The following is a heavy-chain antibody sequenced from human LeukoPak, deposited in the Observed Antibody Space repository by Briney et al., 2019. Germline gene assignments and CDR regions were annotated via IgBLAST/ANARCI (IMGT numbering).Heavy chain of an antibody. CDR1: GFTFSSYA. D-gene: IGHD6-19*01. Sequence: GGSLRLSCAASGFTFSSYAMHWVRQAPGKGLEWVAVISYDGSNKYYADSVKGRFTISRDNSKNTLYLQMNSLRAEDTAVYYCAKNSRIAVAGTGGWFDPWGQGTLVTVSS. CDR2: ISYDGSNK. CDR3: AKNSRIAVAGTGGWFDP. V-gene: IGHV3-30*18. J-gene: IGHJ5*02.